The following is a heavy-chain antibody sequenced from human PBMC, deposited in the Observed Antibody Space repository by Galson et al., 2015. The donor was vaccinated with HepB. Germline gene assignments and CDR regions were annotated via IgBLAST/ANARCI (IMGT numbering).Heavy chain of an antibody. CDR1: GFTFSIYS. D-gene: IGHD3-3*01. CDR2: ISSSSKM. J-gene: IGHJ4*02. CDR3: ARGWGHDFWSGYQSAHFDS. Sequence: SLRLSCAASGFTFSIYSMNWVRQAPGKGLEWVSYISSSSKMYYADSVKGRFSISRDNAKNSLYLQMNSLRDEDTAIYYCARGWGHDFWSGYQSAHFDSWGQGTLVTVSS. V-gene: IGHV3-48*02.